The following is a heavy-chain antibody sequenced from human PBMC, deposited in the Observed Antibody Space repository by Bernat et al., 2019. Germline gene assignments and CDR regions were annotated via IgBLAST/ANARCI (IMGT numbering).Heavy chain of an antibody. CDR3: ARESGSYYYDP. Sequence: QVQLVQSGAEVKKPGASVKVSCKASEYTFTSYAMHWVRQAPGQRLEWMGWINAGNGNTKYSQKFQGRVTITRDTSASTAYMELSSLRSEDTAVYYCARESGSYYYDPWGQGTLVTVSS. J-gene: IGHJ5*02. CDR2: INAGNGNT. CDR1: EYTFTSYA. D-gene: IGHD3-10*01. V-gene: IGHV1-3*01.